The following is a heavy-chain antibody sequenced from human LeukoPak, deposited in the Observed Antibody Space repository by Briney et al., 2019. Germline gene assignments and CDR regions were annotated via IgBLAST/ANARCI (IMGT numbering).Heavy chain of an antibody. D-gene: IGHD2-8*01. CDR1: RSSITSAYY. J-gene: IGHJ2*01. V-gene: IGHV4-38-2*01. Sequence: SETLSLTCAVSRSSITSAYYGGWTRLPPEKGLEWIANIYHAGKTYYNPSLKSRVTMSVDTSKNQFSLQLSSVTAADAAVYYCAALRLNGHRRYWYFYFWGRGTLVTVSS. CDR2: IYHAGKT. CDR3: AALRLNGHRRYWYFYF.